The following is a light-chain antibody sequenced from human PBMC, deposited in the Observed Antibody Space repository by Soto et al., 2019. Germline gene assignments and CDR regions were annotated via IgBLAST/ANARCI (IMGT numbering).Light chain of an antibody. V-gene: IGLV2-14*01. J-gene: IGLJ1*01. CDR2: EVR. CDR1: GSDVGEYNY. Sequence: QSALTQPASVSGSLGQSITISCTGTGSDVGEYNYVSWYQQHPGKAPKLMIYEVRNRPSGVSNRFSGSKSGNTASLTIAGLQHADEADYYCSSYTSTSTLFVFGTGTKLTVL. CDR3: SSYTSTSTLFV.